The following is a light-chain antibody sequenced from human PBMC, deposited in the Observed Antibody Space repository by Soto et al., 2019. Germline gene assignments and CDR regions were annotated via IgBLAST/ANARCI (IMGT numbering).Light chain of an antibody. Sequence: QSALTQPRSVSGSPGQSVTISCTGTSSDVGGYHYVSWYQQNPGKAPKLMIHDVTKRPSGVPDRFSGSKSGNTASLTISGLQAEDEADYYCCSYAGNYTYVFGTGTKLTVL. CDR3: CSYAGNYTYV. V-gene: IGLV2-11*01. J-gene: IGLJ1*01. CDR2: DVT. CDR1: SSDVGGYHY.